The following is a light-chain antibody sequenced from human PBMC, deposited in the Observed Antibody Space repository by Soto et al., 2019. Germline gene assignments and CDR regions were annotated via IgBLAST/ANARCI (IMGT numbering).Light chain of an antibody. J-gene: IGLJ1*01. CDR3: CSYTSSSTYV. CDR2: EVS. V-gene: IGLV2-14*01. Sequence: QSALTQPASVSGSPGQSITISCTGTSSDIGSYNFVSWYQHHPGKAPTLMIFEVSNRPSGVSNRFSGSKSGNTASLTISGLQPEDEADYFCCSYTSSSTYVFGTGTKLTVL. CDR1: SSDIGSYNF.